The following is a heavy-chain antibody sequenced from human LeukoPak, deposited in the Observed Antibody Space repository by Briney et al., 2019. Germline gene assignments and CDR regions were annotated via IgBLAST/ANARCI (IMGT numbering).Heavy chain of an antibody. CDR2: ISSYSGNT. Sequence: ASVKVPCKASGYTFTSNGISWVRQAPGQGLEWMGWISSYSGNTNYAQNLQGRVTMTTDTSTNTAYMELRSLRSDDTAVYYCARDRTYAFDYWGQGTLVTVSS. V-gene: IGHV1-18*04. D-gene: IGHD1/OR15-1a*01. J-gene: IGHJ4*02. CDR1: GYTFTSNG. CDR3: ARDRTYAFDY.